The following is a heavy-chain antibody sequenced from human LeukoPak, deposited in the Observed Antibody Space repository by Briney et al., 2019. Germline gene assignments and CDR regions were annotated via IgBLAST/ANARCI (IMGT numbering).Heavy chain of an antibody. CDR2: ISGSGGST. CDR1: GFTFSSYA. CDR3: AKPERYSPYYFDY. D-gene: IGHD1-1*01. Sequence: SGGSLRLSCAASGFTFSSYAMSWVRQAPGKGLEWVSAISGSGGSTYYADSVKGRFTISRDNSKNTLYLQMNSLRAGDTAVYYCAKPERYSPYYFDYWGQGTLVTVSS. V-gene: IGHV3-23*01. J-gene: IGHJ4*02.